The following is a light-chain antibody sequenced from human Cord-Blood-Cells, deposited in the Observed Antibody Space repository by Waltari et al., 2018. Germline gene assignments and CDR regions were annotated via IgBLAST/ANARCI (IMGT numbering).Light chain of an antibody. CDR1: SSDVGGYNY. Sequence: QSALTQPRSVSGSPGQSVTIPCTGTSSDVGGYNYVSWYQQHPGKAPKLMIYDVRKRPSGVPDRFSGSKSGNTASLTISGLQAEDEADYYCCSYAGSYTLMFGGGTKLTVL. J-gene: IGLJ3*02. V-gene: IGLV2-11*01. CDR2: DVR. CDR3: CSYAGSYTLM.